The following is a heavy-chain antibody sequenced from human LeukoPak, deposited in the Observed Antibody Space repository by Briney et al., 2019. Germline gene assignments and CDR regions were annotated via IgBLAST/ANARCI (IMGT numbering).Heavy chain of an antibody. CDR3: ARGGYYYDSSGYYYDDY. D-gene: IGHD3-22*01. J-gene: IGHJ4*02. CDR1: GFTFSIYS. V-gene: IGHV3-48*01. Sequence: GGSLRLSCAASGFTFSIYSMNWVRQAPGKGLEWVSYISSSSSTIYYADSVKGRFTISRDNAKNSLYLQMNSLRAEDTAVYYCARGGYYYDSSGYYYDDYWGQGTLVTVSS. CDR2: ISSSSSTI.